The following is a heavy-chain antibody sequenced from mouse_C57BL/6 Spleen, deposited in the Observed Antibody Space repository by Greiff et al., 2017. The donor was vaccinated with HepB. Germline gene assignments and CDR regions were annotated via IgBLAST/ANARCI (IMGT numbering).Heavy chain of an antibody. J-gene: IGHJ3*01. Sequence: QVQLKQSGPELVKPGASVKISCKASGYAFSSSWMNWVKQRPGKGLEWIGRIYPGDGDTNYNGKFKGKATLTADKSSSTAYMQLSSLTSEDSAVYFCARLYDGSAWFAYWGQGTLVTVSA. V-gene: IGHV1-82*01. CDR3: ARLYDGSAWFAY. CDR1: GYAFSSSW. CDR2: IYPGDGDT. D-gene: IGHD2-3*01.